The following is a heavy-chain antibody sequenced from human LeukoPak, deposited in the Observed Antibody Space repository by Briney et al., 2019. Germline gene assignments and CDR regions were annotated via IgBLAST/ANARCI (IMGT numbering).Heavy chain of an antibody. CDR3: ARNSWRIAAAPFDP. Sequence: SETLSLTCTVSGGSISSYYWSWIRQPPGKGLEWTGYIYYSGTTNYNPSLKSRVTISVDTSKNQFSLKLSSVTAADTAVYYCARNSWRIAAAPFDPWGQGTLVTVSS. CDR2: IYYSGTT. V-gene: IGHV4-59*08. CDR1: GGSISSYY. D-gene: IGHD6-13*01. J-gene: IGHJ5*02.